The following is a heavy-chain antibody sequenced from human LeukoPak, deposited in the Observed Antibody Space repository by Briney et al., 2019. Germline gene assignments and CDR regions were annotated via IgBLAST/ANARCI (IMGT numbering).Heavy chain of an antibody. Sequence: PGGSLRLSCAASGFTFSNYWMSWVRQAPGKGLEWVANIKQHGSEKYYVDSVKGRFTISRDNAKNSLYLQMNSLRAEDTAVYYCARDGPSVGIDFWGQGALVTVSS. V-gene: IGHV3-7*01. CDR2: IKQHGSEK. J-gene: IGHJ4*02. CDR1: GFTFSNYW. D-gene: IGHD7-27*01. CDR3: ARDGPSVGIDF.